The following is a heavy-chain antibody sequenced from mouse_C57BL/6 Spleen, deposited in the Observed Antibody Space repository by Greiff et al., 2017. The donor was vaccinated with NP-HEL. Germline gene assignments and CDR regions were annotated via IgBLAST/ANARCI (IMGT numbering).Heavy chain of an antibody. J-gene: IGHJ3*01. CDR1: GYSITSGYY. V-gene: IGHV3-6*01. D-gene: IGHD2-5*01. Sequence: EVQLVESGPGLVKPSQSLSLTCSVTGYSITSGYYWNWIRQFPGNKLEWMGYISYDGSNNYNPSLKNRISITRDTSKNQFFLKLNSVTTEDTATYYCASDSNWSPFAYWGQGTLVTVSA. CDR3: ASDSNWSPFAY. CDR2: ISYDGSN.